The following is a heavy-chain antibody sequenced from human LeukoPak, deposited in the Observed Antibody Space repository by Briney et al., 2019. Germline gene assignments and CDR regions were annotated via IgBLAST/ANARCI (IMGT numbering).Heavy chain of an antibody. CDR3: ARARGGSGSYGHFDY. CDR1: GASISSYY. CDR2: IYTSGST. Sequence: SETLSLTCTVSGASISSYYWTWIRQPAGEGLEWIGRIYTSGSTNYNPSLKSRVTMSVDTSKNQFSLKLSSVTPADTAAYYCARARGGSGSYGHFDYWGQGTLVTVSS. D-gene: IGHD1-26*01. V-gene: IGHV4-4*07. J-gene: IGHJ4*02.